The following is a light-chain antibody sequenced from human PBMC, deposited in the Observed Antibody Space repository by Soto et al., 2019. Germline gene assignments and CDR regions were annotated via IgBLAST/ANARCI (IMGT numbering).Light chain of an antibody. Sequence: ERVVTQSPGILSVSTGDRATLSCRASQSVGRKLAWYQQKPGQAPTLLIYAASTRATGLPARFSGSGSGTEFTLTITSLQSEDFAVYYCQEYSKWPLCTVGHVTRVD. CDR2: AAS. J-gene: IGKJ3*01. V-gene: IGKV3-15*01. CDR3: QEYSKWPLCT. CDR1: QSVGRK.